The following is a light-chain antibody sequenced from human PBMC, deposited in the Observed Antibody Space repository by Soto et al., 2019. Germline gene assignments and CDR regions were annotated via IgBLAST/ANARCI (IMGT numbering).Light chain of an antibody. CDR1: QSVNNN. CDR3: QQYNNLPPDT. Sequence: EIILTQSPASLSVSPGERATLSCRASQSVNNNLAWYQQKPGQAPRLLIYCASTRATGIPGRFRVSGSGTEFTLNITSLQSEDFAVYFCQQYNNLPPDTFGQGNKLEIK. V-gene: IGKV3-15*01. J-gene: IGKJ2*01. CDR2: CAS.